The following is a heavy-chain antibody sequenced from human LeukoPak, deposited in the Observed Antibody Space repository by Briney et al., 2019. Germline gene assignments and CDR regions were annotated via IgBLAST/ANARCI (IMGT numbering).Heavy chain of an antibody. Sequence: ASVKVSCKASGGTFSSYAISWVRQAPGQGLEWTGGIIPIFGTANYAQKFQGRVTITADESTSTAYMELSSLRSEDTAVYYCASGPGSSGYYSSFDYWGQGTLVTVSS. V-gene: IGHV1-69*01. J-gene: IGHJ4*02. CDR3: ASGPGSSGYYSSFDY. D-gene: IGHD3-22*01. CDR1: GGTFSSYA. CDR2: IIPIFGTA.